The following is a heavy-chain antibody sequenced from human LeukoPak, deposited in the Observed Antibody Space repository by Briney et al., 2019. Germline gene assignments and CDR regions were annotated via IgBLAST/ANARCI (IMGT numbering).Heavy chain of an antibody. CDR3: ARGGLAYCSGGSCYSFHPY. D-gene: IGHD2-15*01. CDR1: GYTFTSYG. J-gene: IGHJ4*02. Sequence: SVKVSCKASGYTFTSYGISWVRQAPGQGLERMGGIIPIFGTANYAQKFQGRVTITTDESMSTAYMELSSLRSEDTAVYYCARGGLAYCSGGSCYSFHPYWGQGTLVTVSS. CDR2: IIPIFGTA. V-gene: IGHV1-69*05.